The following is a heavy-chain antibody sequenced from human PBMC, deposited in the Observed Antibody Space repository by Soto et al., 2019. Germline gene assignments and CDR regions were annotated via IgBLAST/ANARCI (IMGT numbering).Heavy chain of an antibody. Sequence: SETLSLTCTVSASSITDASYWGWIRQPPGKGLEWIGSSHHGGGTYYNPSLKSRVTISVDPSKNQLSLKLTSVVAADAAVYYCARVLSLGSTWYFDYWGRGTQVTVPS. CDR1: ASSITDASY. J-gene: IGHJ4*02. CDR2: SHHGGGT. D-gene: IGHD6-13*01. V-gene: IGHV4-38-2*02. CDR3: ARVLSLGSTWYFDY.